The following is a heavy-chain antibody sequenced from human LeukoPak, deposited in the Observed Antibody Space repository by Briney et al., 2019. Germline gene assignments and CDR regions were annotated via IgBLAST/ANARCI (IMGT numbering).Heavy chain of an antibody. V-gene: IGHV4-34*01. CDR1: GGSFSGYY. D-gene: IGHD3-3*01. CDR3: ARTHTIFGVVRRNWFDP. J-gene: IGHJ5*02. Sequence: SETLSLTCAVYGGSFSGYYWSWIRQPPGKGLEWIGEINHSGSTNYNPSLKSRGTISVDTSKKQFSLKLSSVTAADTAVYYCARTHTIFGVVRRNWFDPWGQGTLVTVSS. CDR2: INHSGST.